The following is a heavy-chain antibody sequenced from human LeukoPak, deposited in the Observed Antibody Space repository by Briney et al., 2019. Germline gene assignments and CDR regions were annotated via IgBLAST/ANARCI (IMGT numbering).Heavy chain of an antibody. CDR2: VNWNGGST. V-gene: IGHV3-20*04. J-gene: IGHJ4*02. D-gene: IGHD6-19*01. CDR1: GFTFDDYG. CDR3: AKDRLGAVAEYPDY. Sequence: PGGSLRLSCAASGFTFDDYGMSWVRQAPGKGLEWISSVNWNGGSTGYADSVKGRFTISRDNSKNTVYLQMNSLRADDTAKYYCAKDRLGAVAEYPDYWGQGTLVTVSS.